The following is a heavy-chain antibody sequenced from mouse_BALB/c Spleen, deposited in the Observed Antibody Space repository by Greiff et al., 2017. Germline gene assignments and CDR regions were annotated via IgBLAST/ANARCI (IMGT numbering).Heavy chain of an antibody. D-gene: IGHD2-1*01. J-gene: IGHJ1*01. CDR3: AREGGNYVGWYFDV. CDR1: GYSITSDYA. V-gene: IGHV3-2*02. Sequence: EVQLVESGPGLVKPSQSLSLTCTVTGYSITSDYAWNWIRQFPGNKLEWMGYISYSGSTSYNPSLKSRISITRDTSKNQFFLQLNSVTTEDTATYYCAREGGNYVGWYFDVWGAGTTVTVSS. CDR2: ISYSGST.